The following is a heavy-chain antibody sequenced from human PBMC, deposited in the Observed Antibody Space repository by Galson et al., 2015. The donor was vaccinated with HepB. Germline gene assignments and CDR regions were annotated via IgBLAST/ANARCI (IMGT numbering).Heavy chain of an antibody. CDR2: IKQDGSEK. CDR3: ARDLPYGSGSYLNDY. CDR1: GFTFSSYW. V-gene: IGHV3-7*03. Sequence: SLRLSCAASGFTFSSYWMSWVRQAPGKGLEWVANIKQDGSEKYYVDSVKGRFTISRDNAKNSLYLQMNSLRAEDTAAYYCARDLPYGSGSYLNDYWGQGTLVTVSS. D-gene: IGHD3-10*01. J-gene: IGHJ4*02.